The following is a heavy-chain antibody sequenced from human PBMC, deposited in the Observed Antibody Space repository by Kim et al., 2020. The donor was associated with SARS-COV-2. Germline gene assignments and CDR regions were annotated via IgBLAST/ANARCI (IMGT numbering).Heavy chain of an antibody. CDR3: AKDRNVDTAMLDY. J-gene: IGHJ4*02. V-gene: IGHV3-30*02. D-gene: IGHD5-18*01. Sequence: YADSVKGRFTISRDNSKNTLYLQMNSLRAEDTAVYYCAKDRNVDTAMLDYWGQGTLVTVSS.